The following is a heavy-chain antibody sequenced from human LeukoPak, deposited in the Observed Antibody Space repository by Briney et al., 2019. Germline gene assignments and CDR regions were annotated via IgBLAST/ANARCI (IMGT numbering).Heavy chain of an antibody. CDR3: ARDPAARSLPDNWFDP. Sequence: GGSLRLSCAASGFAFSRSWMHWVRQSPGKGLMWVSRINGDGSDTSYADSVKGRFTISRDNDKNILYLQMNSLQTEDAAVYYCARDPAARSLPDNWFDPCGQGTLVTVFS. CDR2: INGDGSDT. CDR1: GFAFSRSW. D-gene: IGHD6-25*01. V-gene: IGHV3-74*01. J-gene: IGHJ5*02.